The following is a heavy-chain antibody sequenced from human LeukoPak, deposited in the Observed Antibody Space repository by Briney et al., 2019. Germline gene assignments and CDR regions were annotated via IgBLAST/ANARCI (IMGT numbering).Heavy chain of an antibody. D-gene: IGHD6-19*01. CDR1: GFTFSSYA. CDR2: ISGSGGST. CDR3: AKEMGIAVAGGDAFDI. J-gene: IGHJ3*02. V-gene: IGHV3-23*01. Sequence: GGSLRLSCAASGFTFSSYAMSWVRQAPGKGLEWVSAISGSGGSTHYADSVKGRFTISRDNSKNTLYLQMNSLRAEDTAVYYCAKEMGIAVAGGDAFDIWGQGTMVTVSS.